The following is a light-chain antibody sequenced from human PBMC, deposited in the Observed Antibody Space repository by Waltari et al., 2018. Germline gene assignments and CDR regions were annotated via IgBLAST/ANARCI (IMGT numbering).Light chain of an antibody. CDR3: QSYDGINWM. J-gene: IGLJ3*02. V-gene: IGLV6-57*03. Sequence: NFMLTQPHSVSESPGKTVTISCTRSSGSIASNYVQWFQQRPCSAPTTVIYEDYQRPSGVPVRFSGSIDSSSNSASLTISGLKTEDAADYYCQSYDGINWMFGGGTKLTVL. CDR1: SGSIASNY. CDR2: EDY.